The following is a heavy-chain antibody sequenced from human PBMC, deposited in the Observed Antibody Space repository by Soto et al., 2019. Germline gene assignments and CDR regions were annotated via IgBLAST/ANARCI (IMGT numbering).Heavy chain of an antibody. J-gene: IGHJ5*02. CDR1: GDSVSSNSAA. CDR2: TYYRSKWYN. Sequence: PSQTLSLTCAISGDSVSSNSAAWNWIRQSPSRGLEWLGRTYYRSKWYNDYAVSVKSRISVNPDTSKNQFSLQLNSVTPEDTAVYYCARMVRGVKQNWFDPWGQGTLVTVSS. D-gene: IGHD3-10*01. V-gene: IGHV6-1*01. CDR3: ARMVRGVKQNWFDP.